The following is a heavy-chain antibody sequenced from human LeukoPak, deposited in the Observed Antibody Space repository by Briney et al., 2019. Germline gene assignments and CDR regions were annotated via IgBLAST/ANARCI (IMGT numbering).Heavy chain of an antibody. J-gene: IGHJ4*02. CDR2: IDWDDDK. CDR1: GFSLSTRGMC. V-gene: IGHV2-70*01. D-gene: IGHD3-22*01. Sequence: SGLALVKPTQTLTLTCTLSGFSLSTRGMCVSWIRQPPGKSLEWLALIDWDDDKYYSTSLKTRLTISKDTSKNQVVLTMHSMDPVDTATYYCARYYYDSSGYYRTYYFDYWGQGSLVTVSS. CDR3: ARYYYDSSGYYRTYYFDY.